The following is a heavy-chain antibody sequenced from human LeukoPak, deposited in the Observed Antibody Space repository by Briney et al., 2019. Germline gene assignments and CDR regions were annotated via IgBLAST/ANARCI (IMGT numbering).Heavy chain of an antibody. CDR2: INHSGST. V-gene: IGHV4-34*01. CDR1: GGSFSGYY. CDR3: ARGRYLPLYFDY. J-gene: IGHJ4*02. Sequence: SETLSLTCAVYGGSFSGYYWSWIRQPPGKGLEWIGEINHSGSTNYNPSLKSRVTISVDTSKNQFSLKLSSVTAADTAVFYCARGRYLPLYFDYWGQGTLVTVSS. D-gene: IGHD3-16*02.